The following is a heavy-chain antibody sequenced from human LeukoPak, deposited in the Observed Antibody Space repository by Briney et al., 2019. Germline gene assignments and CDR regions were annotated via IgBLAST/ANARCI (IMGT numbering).Heavy chain of an antibody. CDR3: ARDWVVGATFDAFDI. V-gene: IGHV3-21*01. CDR1: GFTFDDYG. D-gene: IGHD1-26*01. CDR2: ISSSSSYI. J-gene: IGHJ3*02. Sequence: GGSLRLSCAASGFTFDDYGMSWVRQAPGKGLEWVSSISSSSSYIYYADSVKGRFTISRDNAKNSLYLQMNSLRAEDTAVYYCARDWVVGATFDAFDIWGQGTMVTVSS.